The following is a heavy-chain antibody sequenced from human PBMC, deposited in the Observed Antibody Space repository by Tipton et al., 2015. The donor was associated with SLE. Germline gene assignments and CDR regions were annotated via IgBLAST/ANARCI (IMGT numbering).Heavy chain of an antibody. D-gene: IGHD2-15*01. J-gene: IGHJ4*02. V-gene: IGHV4-61*02. Sequence: TLSLTCTVSGGSISSSSYYWSWIRQPAGKGLEWIGRIYTSGSTNYNPSFKSRVTISVDTSKNQFSLKLSSVTAADTAVYYCAREKRYCSGGSCYPFDYWGQGTLVTVSS. CDR3: AREKRYCSGGSCYPFDY. CDR2: IYTSGST. CDR1: GGSISSSSYY.